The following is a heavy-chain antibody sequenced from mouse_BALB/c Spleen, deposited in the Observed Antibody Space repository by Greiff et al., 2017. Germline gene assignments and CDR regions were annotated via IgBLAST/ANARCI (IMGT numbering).Heavy chain of an antibody. V-gene: IGHV1-80*01. CDR1: GYAFSSYW. CDR2: IYPGDGDT. Sequence: QVQLQQSGAELVRPGSSVKISCKASGYAFSSYWMNWVKQRPGQGLEWIGQIYPGDGDTNYNGKFKGKATLTADKSSSTAYMQLSSLTSEDSAVYFCARSGDYDAYFDYWGQGTTLTVSS. D-gene: IGHD2-4*01. J-gene: IGHJ2*01. CDR3: ARSGDYDAYFDY.